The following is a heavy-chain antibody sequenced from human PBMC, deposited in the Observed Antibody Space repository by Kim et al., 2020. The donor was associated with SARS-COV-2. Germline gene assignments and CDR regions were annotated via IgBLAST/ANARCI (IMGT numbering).Heavy chain of an antibody. CDR1: GFILSNYG. D-gene: IGHD3-3*01. J-gene: IGHJ6*02. V-gene: IGHV3-30*18. CDR2: ISDDGANR. CDR3: VKDPCKAMEVVGMDV. Sequence: GGSLRLSCAASGFILSNYGMHWVRQAPGKGLEWVAIISDDGANRYYADSVKGRFTTSRDNSKNTMYLQMSGLRPEDTAVYYCVKDPCKAMEVVGMDVWGQGTTVTVSS.